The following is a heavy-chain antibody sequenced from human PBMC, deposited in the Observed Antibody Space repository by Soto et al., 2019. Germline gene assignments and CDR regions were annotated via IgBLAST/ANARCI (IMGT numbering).Heavy chain of an antibody. CDR1: GGSISSYY. D-gene: IGHD3-9*01. CDR2: IYYSGST. V-gene: IGHV4-59*01. CDR3: ARGNDILTCYYYGMDV. Sequence: PSETLSLTCTVSGGSISSYYWSWIRQPPGKGLEWIGYIYYSGSTNYNPSLKSRVTISVDTSKNQFSLKLSSVTAADTAVYYCARGNDILTCYYYGMDVWGQGTTVTVSS. J-gene: IGHJ6*02.